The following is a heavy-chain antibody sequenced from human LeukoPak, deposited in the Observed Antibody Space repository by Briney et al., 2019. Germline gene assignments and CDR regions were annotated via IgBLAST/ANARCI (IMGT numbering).Heavy chain of an antibody. CDR3: AKDGVPGIAARAPCYYMDV. J-gene: IGHJ6*03. CDR1: GFTFSSYG. V-gene: IGHV3-30*02. D-gene: IGHD6-6*01. Sequence: PGGSLRLSCAASGFTFSSYGMHWVRQAPGKGLEWVAFIRYDGSNKYYADSVKGRFTISRDNSKNTLYLQMNSLRAEDTAVYYCAKDGVPGIAARAPCYYMDVWGKGATVTVSS. CDR2: IRYDGSNK.